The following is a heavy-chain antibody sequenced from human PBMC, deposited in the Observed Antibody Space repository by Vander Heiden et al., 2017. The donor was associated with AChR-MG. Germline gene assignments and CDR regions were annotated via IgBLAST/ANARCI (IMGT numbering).Heavy chain of an antibody. CDR2: IWYDGSNK. J-gene: IGHJ4*02. V-gene: IGHV3-33*01. D-gene: IGHD6-19*01. Sequence: QVQLVESGGGVVQPGRSLRLSCAASGFTFSSYGMHWVRQAPGKGLEWVAVIWYDGSNKYYADSVKGRFTISRDNSKNTLYLQMNSLRAEDTAVYYCARDLRSGWFDYWGQGTLVTVSS. CDR1: GFTFSSYG. CDR3: ARDLRSGWFDY.